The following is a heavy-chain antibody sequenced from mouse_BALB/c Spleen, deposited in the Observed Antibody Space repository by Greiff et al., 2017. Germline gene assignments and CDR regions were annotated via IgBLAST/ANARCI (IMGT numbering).Heavy chain of an antibody. CDR2: INSNGGST. D-gene: IGHD2-1*01. V-gene: IGHV5-6-3*01. Sequence: DVKLQESGGGLVQPGGSLKLSCAASGFTFSSYGMSWVRQTPDKRLELVATINSNGGSTYYPDSVKGRFTISRDNAKNTLYLQMSSLKSEDTAMYYCASMVTTSFDYWGQGTTLTVSS. CDR3: ASMVTTSFDY. CDR1: GFTFSSYG. J-gene: IGHJ2*01.